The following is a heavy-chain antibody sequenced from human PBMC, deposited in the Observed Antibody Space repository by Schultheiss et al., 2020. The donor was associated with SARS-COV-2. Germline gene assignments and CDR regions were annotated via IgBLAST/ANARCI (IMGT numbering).Heavy chain of an antibody. CDR3: ARGGEWSSSWYAFDI. V-gene: IGHV4-31*11. D-gene: IGHD6-13*01. CDR1: GGSISSSSYY. CDR2: IFYSGST. J-gene: IGHJ3*02. Sequence: SETLSLTCAVSGGSISSSSYYWSWIRQHPGKGLEWIGYIFYSGSTYYNPSLKSRLTISVDTSKNHVSLKLSSVTAADTAVYYCARGGEWSSSWYAFDIWGQGTMVTVSS.